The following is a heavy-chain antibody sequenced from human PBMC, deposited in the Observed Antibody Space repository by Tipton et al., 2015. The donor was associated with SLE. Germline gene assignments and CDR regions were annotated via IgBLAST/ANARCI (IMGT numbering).Heavy chain of an antibody. CDR3: VVCSPSSCSYFDY. V-gene: IGHV4-4*07. Sequence: TLSLTCTVSCGSITYYYWGWVRPPAGQGLGWIGRICCGGSTKYNPSLDSRVSLSVDASKDQFSLKLSSVTAADTAVYYCVVCSPSSCSYFDYWGQGRLVTVSS. D-gene: IGHD2-2*01. CDR2: ICCGGST. CDR1: CGSITYYY. J-gene: IGHJ4*02.